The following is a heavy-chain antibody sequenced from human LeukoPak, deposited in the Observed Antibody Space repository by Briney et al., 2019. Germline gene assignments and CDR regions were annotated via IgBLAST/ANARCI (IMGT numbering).Heavy chain of an antibody. CDR3: AKDVHGPRQEYSSGWPLDY. J-gene: IGHJ4*02. Sequence: PEGSLRLSCAASGFTFSSYAMSWVRQAPGKGLEWVSAISGSGGSTYYADSVKGRFTISRDNSKNTLYLQMNSLRAEDTAVYYCAKDVHGPRQEYSSGWPLDYWGQGTLVTVSS. CDR1: GFTFSSYA. V-gene: IGHV3-23*01. D-gene: IGHD6-19*01. CDR2: ISGSGGST.